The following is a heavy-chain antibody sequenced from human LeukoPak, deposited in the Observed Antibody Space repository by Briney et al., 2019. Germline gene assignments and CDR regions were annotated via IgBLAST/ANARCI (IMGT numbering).Heavy chain of an antibody. CDR2: INANGGST. V-gene: IGHV1-46*01. J-gene: IGHJ5*02. CDR3: ARDSSSSRSWWFDP. Sequence: ASVTVSCTASGYTFTSHYMHWVRQAPGQGLEWMGVINANGGSTTYAQKFQGRATMTRDTSTSTVYMELTSLRSEDTAVYYCARDSSSSRSWWFDPWGQGTLVIVSS. CDR1: GYTFTSHY. D-gene: IGHD2-2*01.